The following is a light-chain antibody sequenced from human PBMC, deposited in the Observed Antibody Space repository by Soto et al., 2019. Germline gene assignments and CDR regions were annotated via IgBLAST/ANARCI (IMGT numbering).Light chain of an antibody. CDR2: GNS. CDR3: QSYASSLSGAYV. Sequence: QSALTQPPSVSGAPGQRVTISCTGSSSNIGAGYDVHWYQQLPGTAPKLLIYGNSNRPSGVPDRFSGSKSGTSASLAITGLQAEDEADYYCQSYASSLSGAYVFGTGTEVTGL. J-gene: IGLJ1*01. V-gene: IGLV1-40*01. CDR1: SSNIGAGYD.